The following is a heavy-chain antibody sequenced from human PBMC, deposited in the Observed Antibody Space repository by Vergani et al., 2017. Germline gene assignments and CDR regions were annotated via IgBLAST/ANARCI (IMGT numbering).Heavy chain of an antibody. J-gene: IGHJ6*02. Sequence: EVQLLESGGNLVQPGGSLRLSCAASGFTFTNFAMTWVRQAPGEGLEWVSGISGSGGFTYYADSVKGRFTISRDNSKNTLHLQMNSLRAEDTAVYYCAKDLTSGAYGMDVWGQGTTVTVSS. CDR2: ISGSGGFT. CDR3: AKDLTSGAYGMDV. D-gene: IGHD3-10*01. V-gene: IGHV3-23*01. CDR1: GFTFTNFA.